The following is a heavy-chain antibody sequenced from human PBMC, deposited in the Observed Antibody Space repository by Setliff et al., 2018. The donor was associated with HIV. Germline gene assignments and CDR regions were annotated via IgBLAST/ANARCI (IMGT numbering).Heavy chain of an antibody. CDR2: IYYSGSS. Sequence: SETLSLTCSVSGGSISSGGYCWSWIRQLPGKGLDWIGYIYYSGSSYYNPSLQSRVTISVDTSKNHFSLELTSVTAADTAVYYCARGEGGFLDFDLVLTTFDFWGQGTPVTVSS. V-gene: IGHV4-31*03. CDR3: ARGEGGFLDFDLVLTTFDF. D-gene: IGHD3-9*01. J-gene: IGHJ4*02. CDR1: GGSISSGGYC.